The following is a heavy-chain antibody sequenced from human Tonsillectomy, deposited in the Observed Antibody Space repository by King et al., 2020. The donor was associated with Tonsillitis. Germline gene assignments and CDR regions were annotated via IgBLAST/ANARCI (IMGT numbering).Heavy chain of an antibody. CDR1: GFTFSSYG. V-gene: IGHV3-30*18. D-gene: IGHD4-23*01. Sequence: VQLVQSGGGVVQPGRSLRLSCAASGFTFSSYGMHWVRQAPGKGLDWLTLTSYDGSNEYYADSVKGRFTISRDNSKNTLYLQMNSLRVEDTAVYYCAKLPPSGYGGAYYYGIDVWGQGTTVTVSS. CDR3: AKLPPSGYGGAYYYGIDV. CDR2: TSYDGSNE. J-gene: IGHJ6*02.